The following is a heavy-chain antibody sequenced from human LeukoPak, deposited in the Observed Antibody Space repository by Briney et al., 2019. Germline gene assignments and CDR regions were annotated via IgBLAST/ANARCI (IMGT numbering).Heavy chain of an antibody. CDR1: GGTFSSYA. J-gene: IGHJ6*03. CDR2: IIPIFGTA. D-gene: IGHD2-15*01. Sequence: ASVKVSCKASGGTFSSYAISWVRQAPGQGLEWMGGIIPIFGTANYEQKFQGRVTITADESTSTAYMELSSLRSEDTAVYYCARLIGSGVYYYMDVWGKGTTVTVSS. CDR3: ARLIGSGVYYYMDV. V-gene: IGHV1-69*13.